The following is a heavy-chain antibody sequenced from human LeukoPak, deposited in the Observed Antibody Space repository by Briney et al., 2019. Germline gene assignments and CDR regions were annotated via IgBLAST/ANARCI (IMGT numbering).Heavy chain of an antibody. CDR1: GGSINSYY. D-gene: IGHD3-22*01. J-gene: IGHJ4*02. V-gene: IGHV4-59*01. CDR2: IYYSGST. CDR3: ARDTSGYRRGSFDY. Sequence: SETLSLTCTVSGGSINSYYWSWIRQPPGKGLEWIGYIYYSGSTNYNPSLKSRVTISLDTSNNQFSLELSSVTAADTAVYYCARDTSGYRRGSFDYWGQGTLVIVSS.